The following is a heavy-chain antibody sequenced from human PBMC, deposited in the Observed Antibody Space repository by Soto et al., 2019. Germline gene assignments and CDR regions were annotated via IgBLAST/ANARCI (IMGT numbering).Heavy chain of an antibody. CDR1: GFTFSSYA. V-gene: IGHV4-59*01. CDR3: ARVWSDYGDEYYYYYGMDV. J-gene: IGHJ6*02. Sequence: GSLRLSCAASGFTFSSYAMSWVRQAPGKGLEWIGYIYYSGSTNYNPSLKSRVTISVDTSKNQFSLKLSSVTAADTAVYYCARVWSDYGDEYYYYYGMDVWGQGTTVTVSS. CDR2: IYYSGST. D-gene: IGHD4-17*01.